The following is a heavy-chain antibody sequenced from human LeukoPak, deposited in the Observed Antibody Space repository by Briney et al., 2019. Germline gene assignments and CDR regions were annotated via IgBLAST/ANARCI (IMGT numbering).Heavy chain of an antibody. CDR1: GCSISSGYY. V-gene: IGHV4-38-2*02. CDR2: IYHTGSI. Sequence: SETLSLTCAVSGCSISSGYYWGWIRQPPGRGLEWIGSIYHTGSIYYNPSLKSRVTISVDTSKNQFSLKLSSVTAADTAVYYCAREASGSYYLYYMDVWGKGTTVTVSS. D-gene: IGHD1-26*01. CDR3: AREASGSYYLYYMDV. J-gene: IGHJ6*03.